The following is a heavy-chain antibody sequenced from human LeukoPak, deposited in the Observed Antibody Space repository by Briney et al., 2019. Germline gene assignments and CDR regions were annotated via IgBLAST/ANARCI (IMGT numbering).Heavy chain of an antibody. V-gene: IGHV3-64*01. CDR3: ARGEMITMVPWA. Sequence: PGGSLRLSCAASGFTFSSYAMHWVRQAPGKGLEYVSAISSNGGSTYYANSVKGRFTISRDNSKNTLYLQMGSLRAEDMAVYYCARGEMITMVPWAWGKGITVTISS. CDR2: ISSNGGST. J-gene: IGHJ6*04. CDR1: GFTFSSYA. D-gene: IGHD3-10*01.